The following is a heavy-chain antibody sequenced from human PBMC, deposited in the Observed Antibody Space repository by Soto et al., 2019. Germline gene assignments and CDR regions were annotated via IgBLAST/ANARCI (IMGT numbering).Heavy chain of an antibody. D-gene: IGHD3-16*02. Sequence: ASVKVSCKASGYTFTSYAMHWVRQAPGQRLEWMGWINAGNGNTKYSQKFQGRVTITRDTSASTAYMELSSLRSEDTAVYYCARYLYDYIWGSYRYTLGAFDIWGQGTMVTVSS. CDR3: ARYLYDYIWGSYRYTLGAFDI. J-gene: IGHJ3*02. CDR2: INAGNGNT. CDR1: GYTFTSYA. V-gene: IGHV1-3*01.